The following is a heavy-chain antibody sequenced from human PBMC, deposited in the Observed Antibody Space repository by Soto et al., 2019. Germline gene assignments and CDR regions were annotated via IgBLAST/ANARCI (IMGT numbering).Heavy chain of an antibody. V-gene: IGHV3-30-3*01. J-gene: IGHJ6*02. CDR3: ARGPYSSSKYYYGMDV. CDR1: GFTFSSYA. CDR2: ISYDGSNK. Sequence: QVQLVESGGGVVQPGRSLRLSCAASGFTFSSYAMHWVRQAPGKGLEWVAVISYDGSNKYYADSVKGRFTISRDNSKNTLYLQMNSLRAEDTAVYYCARGPYSSSKYYYGMDVWGQGTTVTVSS. D-gene: IGHD6-6*01.